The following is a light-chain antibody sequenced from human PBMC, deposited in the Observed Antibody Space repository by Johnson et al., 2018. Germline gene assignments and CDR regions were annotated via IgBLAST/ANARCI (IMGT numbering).Light chain of an antibody. J-gene: IGLJ1*01. CDR2: ENN. CDR1: SSNIGNNY. V-gene: IGLV1-51*02. CDR3: GTWDSSLSAGNV. Sequence: QSLLTQPPSVSAAPGQKVTISCSGSSSNIGNNYVSWYQQLPGTAPKLLIYENNKRPSGIPDRFSGSKSGTSATLGITGLQTGDEADYYCGTWDSSLSAGNVFGTGTKVTGL.